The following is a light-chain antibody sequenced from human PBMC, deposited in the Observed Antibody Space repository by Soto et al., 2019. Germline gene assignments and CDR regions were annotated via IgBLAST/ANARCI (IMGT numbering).Light chain of an antibody. V-gene: IGKV3-15*01. CDR3: QQYNIWPRA. Sequence: EVVVTQSPGTLSVSPGERATLSCRASQSVSSNFAWYQQKPGQAPRLLIYGASTRATVIPARFSGSGSGTEFTLTISSLQSEDFAVYYCQQYNIWPRAFGQGTKVEIK. CDR2: GAS. CDR1: QSVSSN. J-gene: IGKJ1*01.